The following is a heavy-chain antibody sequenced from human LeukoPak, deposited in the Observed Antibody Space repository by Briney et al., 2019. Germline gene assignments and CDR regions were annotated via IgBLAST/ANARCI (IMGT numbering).Heavy chain of an antibody. V-gene: IGHV3-33*01. J-gene: IGHJ4*02. Sequence: GGSLRLSCAASRFTFSNYGMHWVRQAPGKGLEWVAVIWYDGSNKYYADSVKGRFTISRDNSKSTLYLQMNSLRAEDTAVYYCARESVKSAAEVYFDYWGQGTLATVSS. CDR2: IWYDGSNK. CDR3: ARESVKSAAEVYFDY. CDR1: RFTFSNYG. D-gene: IGHD6-13*01.